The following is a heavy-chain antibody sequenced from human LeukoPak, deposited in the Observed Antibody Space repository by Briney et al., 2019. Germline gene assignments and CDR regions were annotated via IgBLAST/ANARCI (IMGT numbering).Heavy chain of an antibody. Sequence: PGGSLRLSCAASGFTFNHYIMSWVRQAPGKRLEWVSSISGATTDTYYADSVKGRFTISRDNSKNTLYLQMNSLRAEDTAIYYCAKASTFGELNRPFDYWGQGTPVTVS. CDR2: ISGATTDT. CDR3: AKASTFGELNRPFDY. D-gene: IGHD3-10*01. J-gene: IGHJ4*02. V-gene: IGHV3-23*01. CDR1: GFTFNHYI.